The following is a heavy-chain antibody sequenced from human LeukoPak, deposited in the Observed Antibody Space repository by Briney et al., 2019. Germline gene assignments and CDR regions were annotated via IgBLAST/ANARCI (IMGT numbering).Heavy chain of an antibody. Sequence: GGSLRLSCAASGFTFSSYSMNWVRQAPGKGLEWLSYISSSSSTIYYADSVKGQFTISRDNAKNSLYLQMNSLRAEDTAVYYCASRVGATGLVDYWGQGTLVTVSS. CDR2: ISSSSSTI. V-gene: IGHV3-48*04. CDR3: ASRVGATGLVDY. D-gene: IGHD1-26*01. J-gene: IGHJ4*02. CDR1: GFTFSSYS.